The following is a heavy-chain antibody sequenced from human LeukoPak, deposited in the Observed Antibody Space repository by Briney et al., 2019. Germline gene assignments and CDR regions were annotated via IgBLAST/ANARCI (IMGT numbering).Heavy chain of an antibody. CDR3: ARGDVVLMVYAGQGAFDI. CDR2: IYYSGST. V-gene: IGHV4-59*08. Sequence: SETLSLTCTVSGGSISSYHWSWIRQPPGKGLEWIGYIYYSGSTNYNPSLKSRVTISVDTSKNQFSLKLSSVTAADTAVYYCARGDVVLMVYAGQGAFDIWGQGTMVTVSS. D-gene: IGHD2-8*01. CDR1: GGSISSYH. J-gene: IGHJ3*02.